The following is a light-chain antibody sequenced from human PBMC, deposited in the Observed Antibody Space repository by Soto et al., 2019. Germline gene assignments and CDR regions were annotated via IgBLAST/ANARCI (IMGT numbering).Light chain of an antibody. J-gene: IGKJ3*01. Sequence: EIVLTQSPATLSLSPGERATLSCRASQSVSRYLASYKQKPGQAPRLLIYDASIRATGIPARFSGSGSRRDVSNIMHSLRHRELADYVGYRRCNQPVSTFG. CDR3: YRRCNQPVST. CDR2: DAS. V-gene: IGKV3-11*02. CDR1: QSVSRY.